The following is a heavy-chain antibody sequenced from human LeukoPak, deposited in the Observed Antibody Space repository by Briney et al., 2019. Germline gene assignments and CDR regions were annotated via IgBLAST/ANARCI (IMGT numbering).Heavy chain of an antibody. CDR1: GGSISSGGYS. V-gene: IGHV4-30-2*01. D-gene: IGHD5-12*01. J-gene: IGHJ4*02. CDR2: IYHSGST. CDR3: ARAPPAAAINYYFDY. Sequence: PSETLSLTCAVSGGSISSGGYSWSWIRQPPGKGLEWIGYIYHSGSTYYNPSLKSRVTTSVDRSKNQFSLKLSSVTAADTAVYYCARAPPAAAINYYFDYWGQGTLVTVSS.